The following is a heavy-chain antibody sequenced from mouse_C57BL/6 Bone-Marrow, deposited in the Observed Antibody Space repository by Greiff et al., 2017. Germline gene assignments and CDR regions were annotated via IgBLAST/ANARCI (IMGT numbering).Heavy chain of an antibody. V-gene: IGHV5-4*03. CDR3: ARERGYYYGSSPRFAY. J-gene: IGHJ3*01. Sequence: EVKLVESGGGLVKPGGSLKLSCAASGFTFSSYAMSWVRQTPEKRLEWVATISDGGSYTYYPDNVKGRFTISRDNAKNNLYLQMSHLKSEDTAMYYCARERGYYYGSSPRFAYWGQGTLVTVSA. CDR2: ISDGGSYT. D-gene: IGHD1-1*01. CDR1: GFTFSSYA.